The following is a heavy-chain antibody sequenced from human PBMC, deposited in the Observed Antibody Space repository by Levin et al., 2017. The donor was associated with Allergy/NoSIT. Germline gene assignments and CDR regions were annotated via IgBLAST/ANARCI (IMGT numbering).Heavy chain of an antibody. CDR3: AREDRGLYYGSSGH. J-gene: IGHJ4*02. CDR1: GGSISSTSYY. V-gene: IGHV4-39*01. Sequence: GSLRLSCTVSGGSISSTSYYWGWIRQPPGKGLEWIGTIYYTGVTYYNPSFKSRVTMSVDTSKHQFSMKLNSVTAADTAVYYCAREDRGLYYGSSGHWGQGILVTVSS. CDR2: IYYTGVT. D-gene: IGHD3-10*01.